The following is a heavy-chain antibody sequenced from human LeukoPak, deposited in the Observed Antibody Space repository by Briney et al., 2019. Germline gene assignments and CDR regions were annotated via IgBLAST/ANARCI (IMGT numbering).Heavy chain of an antibody. Sequence: GGSLRLSCAASGFTFSSYAMEWVRQAPGKGLEWVSSITGSSDSIYYADSVKGRFTVSRDNAKNSLYLQMNSLRAEDTAVYFCASQYTSSRIFDDWGQGTLVTVSS. V-gene: IGHV3-21*01. J-gene: IGHJ4*02. CDR2: ITGSSDSI. CDR3: ASQYTSSRIFDD. CDR1: GFTFSSYA. D-gene: IGHD6-13*01.